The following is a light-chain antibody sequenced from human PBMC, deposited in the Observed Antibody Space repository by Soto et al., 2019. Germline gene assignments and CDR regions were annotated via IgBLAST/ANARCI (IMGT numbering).Light chain of an antibody. CDR3: ASYTTISTYV. Sequence: QSVLTQPASVSGPPGQSITISCTGTSXDVGAYNYVSWYQHHPGKAPRLVIYDVTNRPSGISDRFSGSKSGNTASLTISGLLAEDEADYYCASYTTISTYVFGTGTKVTVL. J-gene: IGLJ1*01. CDR2: DVT. CDR1: SXDVGAYNY. V-gene: IGLV2-14*01.